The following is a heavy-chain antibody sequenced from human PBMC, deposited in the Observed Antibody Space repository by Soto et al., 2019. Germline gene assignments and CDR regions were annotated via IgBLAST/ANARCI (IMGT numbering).Heavy chain of an antibody. CDR2: INAGNGNT. J-gene: IGHJ4*02. CDR3: ARPSSGWDYFDY. D-gene: IGHD6-19*01. Sequence: GASVKVSCKASGYTFTSYAMHWVRQAPGQRLEWMGWINAGNGNTKYSQKFQGRVTITRDTSASTAYMELSSLRSEDTAVYYCARPSSGWDYFDYWGQGTLVTVSS. CDR1: GYTFTSYA. V-gene: IGHV1-3*01.